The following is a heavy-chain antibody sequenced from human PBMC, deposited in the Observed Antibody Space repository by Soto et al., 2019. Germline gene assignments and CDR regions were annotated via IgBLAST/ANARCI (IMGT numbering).Heavy chain of an antibody. V-gene: IGHV1-2*04. CDR2: INPNSGGT. D-gene: IGHD3-10*01. CDR1: GYTFTGYY. Sequence: QVQLVQSGAEVKKPGASVKVSCKASGYTFTGYYMHWVRQAPGQGLEWMGWINPNSGGTNYAQKFQGWVTMTRDTSISTAYMELSRLRSDDTAVDYCARGGYDGSGSYYTPLGMDVWGQGTTVTVSS. J-gene: IGHJ6*02. CDR3: ARGGYDGSGSYYTPLGMDV.